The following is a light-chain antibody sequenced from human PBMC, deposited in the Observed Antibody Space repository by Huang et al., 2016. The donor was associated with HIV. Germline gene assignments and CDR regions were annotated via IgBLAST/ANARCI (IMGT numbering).Light chain of an antibody. V-gene: IGKV2-28*01. CDR3: MQALQTPFT. J-gene: IGKJ5*01. CDR2: LGS. CDR1: QSLQQSNGYIY. Sequence: DIVMTQSPLSLPVTPGEPASISCRSSQSLQQSNGYIYLDWYLQKPGLSPQLLIYLGSDRASGVPDRFSGSGTGADFTLKISRVEAEDVGVYYCMQALQTPFTFGQGTRLEIK.